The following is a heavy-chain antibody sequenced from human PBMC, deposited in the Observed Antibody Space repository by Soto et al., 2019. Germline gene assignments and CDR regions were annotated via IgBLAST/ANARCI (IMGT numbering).Heavy chain of an antibody. V-gene: IGHV3-30-3*01. CDR2: ISYDGSNK. CDR3: ARDQFRQQLVPADGMDV. D-gene: IGHD6-13*01. J-gene: IGHJ6*02. Sequence: QVQLVESGGGVVQPGRSLRLSCAASGFTFSSYAMHWVRQAPGKGLEWVAVISYDGSNKYYADSVKGRFTISRDNSKNTLYLQMNSLRAEDTAVYYCARDQFRQQLVPADGMDVWGQGTTVTVSS. CDR1: GFTFSSYA.